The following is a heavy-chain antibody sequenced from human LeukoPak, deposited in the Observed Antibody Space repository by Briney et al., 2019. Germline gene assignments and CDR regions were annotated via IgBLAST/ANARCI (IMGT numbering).Heavy chain of an antibody. CDR1: GFTFSSYA. CDR3: ARSYDSSGEYSDY. CDR2: ISGSGGST. J-gene: IGHJ4*02. V-gene: IGHV3-23*01. D-gene: IGHD3-22*01. Sequence: GSLRLSCAASGFTFSSYAMSWVRQAPGKGLEWVSAISGSGGSTYYADSVKGRFTISRDNAKNSLYLQMNSLRAEDTAVYYCARSYDSSGEYSDYWGQGTLVTVSS.